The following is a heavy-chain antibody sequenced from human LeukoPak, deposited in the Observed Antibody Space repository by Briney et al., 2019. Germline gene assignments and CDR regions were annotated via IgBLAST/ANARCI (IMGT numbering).Heavy chain of an antibody. CDR2: INPNGGST. CDR1: GYTFTSYN. D-gene: IGHD2-15*01. CDR3: ARRAHCSGGICYGMDG. Sequence: SVNVSCTPSGYTFTSYNMHWVRHAPGQGLEWMGIINPNGGSTSYAQKFQGRVTMPRDTSTSTIYMELSSLRSEHTAVYYCARRAHCSGGICYGMDGWGQGTTVTVYS. V-gene: IGHV1-46*01. J-gene: IGHJ6*02.